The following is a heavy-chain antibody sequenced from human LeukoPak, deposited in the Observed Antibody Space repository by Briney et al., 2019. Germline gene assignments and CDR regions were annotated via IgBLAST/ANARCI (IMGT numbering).Heavy chain of an antibody. J-gene: IGHJ6*02. Sequence: ASVKVSCKASGYTFTSYYMHWMRQAPGQGLEWMGIINPSGGSTSYAQKFQGRVTMTRDTSTSTVYMELSSLRSEDTAVYYCASDITLYYYGMDVWGQGTTVTVSS. CDR2: INPSGGST. CDR1: GYTFTSYY. V-gene: IGHV1-46*01. CDR3: ASDITLYYYGMDV. D-gene: IGHD3-3*01.